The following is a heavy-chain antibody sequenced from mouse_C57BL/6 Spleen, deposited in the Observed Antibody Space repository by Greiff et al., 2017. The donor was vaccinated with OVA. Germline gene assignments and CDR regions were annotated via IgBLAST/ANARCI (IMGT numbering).Heavy chain of an antibody. Sequence: QVQLQQSGTELVKPGASVKLSCKASGYTFTSYWMHWVKQRPGQGLEWIGNINPSNGGTNYNEKFKSKATLTVDKSSSTAYMQLSSLTSEDSAVYYCARGEGSSGYSYAMDYWGQGTSVTVSS. V-gene: IGHV1-53*01. D-gene: IGHD3-2*02. J-gene: IGHJ4*01. CDR3: ARGEGSSGYSYAMDY. CDR1: GYTFTSYW. CDR2: INPSNGGT.